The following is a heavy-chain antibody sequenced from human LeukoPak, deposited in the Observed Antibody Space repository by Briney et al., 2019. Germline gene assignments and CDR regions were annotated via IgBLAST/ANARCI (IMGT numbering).Heavy chain of an antibody. D-gene: IGHD5-12*01. J-gene: IGHJ4*02. CDR3: ARGLVVTIKEHIDY. Sequence: SETLSLTCAVYGGSFSGYYWTWIRQPPGRGLEWIGEINHRGSTNYNPSLKSRATISVDTSNSQFSQKVSSVTAADTAVYYCARGLVVTIKEHIDYWGQGTLVTVSS. V-gene: IGHV4-34*01. CDR1: GGSFSGYY. CDR2: INHRGST.